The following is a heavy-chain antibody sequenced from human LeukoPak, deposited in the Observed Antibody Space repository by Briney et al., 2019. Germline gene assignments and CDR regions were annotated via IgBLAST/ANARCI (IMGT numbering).Heavy chain of an antibody. CDR2: ISYDGSNK. D-gene: IGHD3-10*01. J-gene: IGHJ6*02. Sequence: PGRSLRLSCAASGFTFSSYGMHWVRQAPGKGLEWVAVISYDGSNKYYVDSVKGRFTISRDDSKSTLYLQMNSLRVEDTAVYFCARDCDLYFDVWGQGTTVTVSS. CDR3: ARDCDLYFDV. V-gene: IGHV3-30*03. CDR1: GFTFSSYG.